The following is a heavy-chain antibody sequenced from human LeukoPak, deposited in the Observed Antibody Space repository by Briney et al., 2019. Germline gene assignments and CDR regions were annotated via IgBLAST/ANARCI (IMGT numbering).Heavy chain of an antibody. Sequence: GGSLRLSCAASGFTFSSYAMHWVRQAPGKGLEWVAVISYDGSNKYYADSVKGRFTISRDNSKNTLYLQMNSLRAEDTAVYYCARLSGFWGRGTLVTVSS. J-gene: IGHJ4*02. CDR1: GFTFSSYA. D-gene: IGHD3-16*02. CDR2: ISYDGSNK. V-gene: IGHV3-30-3*01. CDR3: ARLSGF.